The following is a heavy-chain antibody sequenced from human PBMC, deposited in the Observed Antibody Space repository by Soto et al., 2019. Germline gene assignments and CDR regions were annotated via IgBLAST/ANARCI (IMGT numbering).Heavy chain of an antibody. Sequence: VGSLRLSCAASGFTFSSYAMTWVRLTPEKALEWVSTISGSGDNTYYADSVKGRYTISRDNSKNTVYVQMNSLRAEDTAKYYCAKADASGYNSLLFDYWGQGILVTVSS. J-gene: IGHJ4*02. CDR1: GFTFSSYA. CDR2: ISGSGDNT. D-gene: IGHD3-22*01. V-gene: IGHV3-23*01. CDR3: AKADASGYNSLLFDY.